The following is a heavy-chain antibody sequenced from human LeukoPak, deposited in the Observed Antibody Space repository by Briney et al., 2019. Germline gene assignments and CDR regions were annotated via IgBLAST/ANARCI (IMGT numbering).Heavy chain of an antibody. CDR2: IYGEDDK. CDR3: AHSAYYDNRWFDP. D-gene: IGHD3-22*01. CDR1: GFSLSSNTMG. Sequence: SGPTLVNPTQTLTLTCTFSGFSLSSNTMGVASIRPMSVGWIRQPPGKALEWLAIIYGEDDKRYSPSLESRLTITADTSKNQVVLTLSNMDPVDTATYYCAHSAYYDNRWFDPWGPGILVTVSS. J-gene: IGHJ5*02. V-gene: IGHV2-5*02.